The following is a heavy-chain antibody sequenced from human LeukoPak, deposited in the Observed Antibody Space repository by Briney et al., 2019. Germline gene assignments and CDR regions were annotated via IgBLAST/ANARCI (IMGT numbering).Heavy chain of an antibody. V-gene: IGHV3-23*01. CDR1: GFTFSSYA. CDR3: AKDLWYGDYAVAFDY. Sequence: PGGSLRLSCAASGFTFSSYAMSWVRQAPGKGLEWVSAISGSGGSTYYADSVKGRFTISRDNSKNTLCLQMNSLRAEDTAVYYCAKDLWYGDYAVAFDYWGQGTLVTVSS. CDR2: ISGSGGST. D-gene: IGHD4-17*01. J-gene: IGHJ4*02.